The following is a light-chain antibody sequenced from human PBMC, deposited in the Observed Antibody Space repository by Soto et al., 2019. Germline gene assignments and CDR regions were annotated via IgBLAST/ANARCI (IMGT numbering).Light chain of an antibody. CDR2: GAS. J-gene: IGKJ1*01. CDR1: QSVRSN. Sequence: EIVMTQSPATLSVSPGERATLSCRSSQSVRSNLAGYQQKPGQAPRLLIYGASTWANGIPARFSGSGSGTEFTLTISSLQSEDFAVYYCQQYNNWPPRGTFGQGTKVEIK. V-gene: IGKV3-15*01. CDR3: QQYNNWPPRGT.